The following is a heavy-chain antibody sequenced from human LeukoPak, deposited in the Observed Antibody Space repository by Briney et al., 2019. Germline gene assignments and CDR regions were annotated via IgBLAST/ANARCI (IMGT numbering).Heavy chain of an antibody. V-gene: IGHV3-21*01. D-gene: IGHD6-6*01. Sequence: PGGSLRLSCAASGFTFGGYSMNWVRQAPGKGLEWVSSISSSGSYIYYADSVRVRFTISRDNTKNSLYLQMNSLRAEDTAVYYCARDPLVGSSPFDFWGQGTLVTVSS. J-gene: IGHJ4*02. CDR2: ISSSGSYI. CDR1: GFTFGGYS. CDR3: ARDPLVGSSPFDF.